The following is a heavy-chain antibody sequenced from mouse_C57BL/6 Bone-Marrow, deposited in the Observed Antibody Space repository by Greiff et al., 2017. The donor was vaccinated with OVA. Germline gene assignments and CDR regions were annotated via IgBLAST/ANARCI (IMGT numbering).Heavy chain of an antibody. CDR3: AGYYDAMDY. CDR2: IHPNSGST. Sequence: QVQLQQPGAELVKPGASVKLSCKASGYTFTSYWMHWVKQRPGQGLEWIGMIHPNSGSTNYNEKFKSKTTLTVDKSSSPAYMQLSSLTSEDSAVYYCAGYYDAMDYWGQGTSVTVSS. CDR1: GYTFTSYW. D-gene: IGHD2-2*01. J-gene: IGHJ4*01. V-gene: IGHV1-64*01.